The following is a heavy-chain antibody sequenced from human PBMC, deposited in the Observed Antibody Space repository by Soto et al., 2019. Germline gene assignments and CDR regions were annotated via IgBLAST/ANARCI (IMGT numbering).Heavy chain of an antibody. CDR3: AKEGLPDGLMVYAITEIYFDY. V-gene: IGHV3-30*18. D-gene: IGHD2-8*01. J-gene: IGHJ4*02. CDR2: ISYDGSNK. CDR1: GFTFSSYG. Sequence: PGGSLRLSCAASGFTFSSYGMHWVRQAPGKGLEWVAVISYDGSNKYYADSVKGRFTISRDNSKNTLYLQMNSLRAEDTAVYYCAKEGLPDGLMVYAITEIYFDYWGQGTLVTVSS.